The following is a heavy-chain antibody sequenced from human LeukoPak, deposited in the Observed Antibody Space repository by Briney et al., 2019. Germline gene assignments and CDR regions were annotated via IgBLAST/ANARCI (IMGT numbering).Heavy chain of an antibody. CDR1: GGSFSGYY. CDR2: INHSGST. CDR3: ARGRKDFDY. Sequence: SETLSLTCAVYGGSFSGYYWSWIRQPPGKGLEWIGEINHSGSTNYNPSLKSRVTISVDTSKNQFSLKLSSATAADTAVYYCARGRKDFDYWGQGTLVTVSS. J-gene: IGHJ4*02. V-gene: IGHV4-34*01.